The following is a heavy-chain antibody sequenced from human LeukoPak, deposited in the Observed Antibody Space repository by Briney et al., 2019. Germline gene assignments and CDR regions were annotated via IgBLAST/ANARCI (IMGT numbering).Heavy chain of an antibody. CDR2: ISGSDGST. D-gene: IGHD3-10*01. Sequence: GGSLRLSCAASGFTFSNYAMNWVRQAPGKGLEWVPTISGSDGSTYYADSVKGRFTISRDNSKNTLYLQMNSLRAEDTAVYYCATETRFTRVFDYWGQGTLVTVSS. V-gene: IGHV3-23*01. CDR1: GFTFSNYA. J-gene: IGHJ4*02. CDR3: ATETRFTRVFDY.